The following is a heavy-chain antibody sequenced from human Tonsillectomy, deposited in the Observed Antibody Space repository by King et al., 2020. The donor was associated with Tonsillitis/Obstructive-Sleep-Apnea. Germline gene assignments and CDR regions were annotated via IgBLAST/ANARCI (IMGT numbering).Heavy chain of an antibody. CDR1: GFIFRGYS. J-gene: IGHJ3*02. D-gene: IGHD5-12*01. CDR3: ARDGGAKGYVDAFDI. CDR2: ISSGSSTI. Sequence: QLVQSGGGLVQPGGSLRLSCVASGFIFRGYSMSWVRQAPGKGLEWVSYISSGSSTINYADSVKGRFTISRDNAKNSLYLQMNSLRDEDTAVYYCARDGGAKGYVDAFDIWGQGTMVTVSP. V-gene: IGHV3-48*02.